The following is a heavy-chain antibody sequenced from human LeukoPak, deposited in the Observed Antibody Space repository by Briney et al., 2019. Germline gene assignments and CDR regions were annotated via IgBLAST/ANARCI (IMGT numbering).Heavy chain of an antibody. Sequence: GGSLRLSCAASGFTFSNYPIHWVRQAPGKGLEWVAVVSYDGSTKYYADSVMGRFIISRDNSRNTVNLQMDSLTTEDTAVYYCARWARAAVAGNDYWGQGTLVTVSS. D-gene: IGHD6-13*01. J-gene: IGHJ4*02. CDR1: GFTFSNYP. CDR2: VSYDGSTK. CDR3: ARWARAAVAGNDY. V-gene: IGHV3-30-3*01.